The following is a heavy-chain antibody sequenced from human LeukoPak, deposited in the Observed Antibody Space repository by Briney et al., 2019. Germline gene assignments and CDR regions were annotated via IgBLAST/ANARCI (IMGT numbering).Heavy chain of an antibody. J-gene: IGHJ6*03. CDR1: GFTFGTFA. Sequence: GRSLRLSCAASGFTFGTFAMHWVRQAPGKGLEWVAIISYDERQEYYADSVKGRFTISRDNSKNTLYLQMNSLRAEDTAVYYCARDRDEYSSSSGDYYYYMDVWGKGTTVTVSS. V-gene: IGHV3-30*04. D-gene: IGHD6-6*01. CDR2: ISYDERQE. CDR3: ARDRDEYSSSSGDYYYYMDV.